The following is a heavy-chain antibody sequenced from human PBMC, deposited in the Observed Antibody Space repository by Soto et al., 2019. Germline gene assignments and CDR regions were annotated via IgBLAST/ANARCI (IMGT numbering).Heavy chain of an antibody. CDR3: AREWIEYSYGSRPYYNRMDV. V-gene: IGHV1-2*04. Sequence: ASVKVSCKASGYTFTGYYMHWVRQAPGQGLEWMGWINPNSGGTNYAQKFQGWVTMTRDTSISTAYMELSRLRSDDTAVYYCAREWIEYSYGSRPYYNRMDVWGLVTTVSVSS. CDR1: GYTFTGYY. J-gene: IGHJ6*02. CDR2: INPNSGGT. D-gene: IGHD5-18*01.